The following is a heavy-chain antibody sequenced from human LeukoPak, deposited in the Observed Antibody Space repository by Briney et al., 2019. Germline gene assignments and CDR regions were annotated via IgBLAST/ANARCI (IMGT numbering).Heavy chain of an antibody. CDR3: ARSGGWLDN. CDR1: GDSVSSNSAA. J-gene: IGHJ5*02. V-gene: IGHV6-1*01. CDR2: TYYRSRWHN. Sequence: SQTLSLTCAISGDSVSSNSAAWNWIGQSPSRGLEWLGRTYYRSRWHNDYAVSVKSRITIKPDTSKNQFSLQLNSVTPEDTAVYYCARSGGWLDNWGQGTLVTVSS. D-gene: IGHD2-15*01.